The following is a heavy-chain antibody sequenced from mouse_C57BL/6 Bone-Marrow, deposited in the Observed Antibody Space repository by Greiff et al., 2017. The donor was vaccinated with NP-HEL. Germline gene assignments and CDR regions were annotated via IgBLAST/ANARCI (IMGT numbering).Heavy chain of an antibody. CDR2: IYPGSGST. CDR1: GYTFTSYW. Sequence: VQLQQPGAELVKPGASVKMSCKASGYTFTSYWITWVKQRPGQGLEWIGDIYPGSGSTNYHEKFKSKATLTVDTSSSTAYMQLSSLTSEDSAVYYCARGADKDYYAMDYWGQGTSVTVSS. CDR3: ARGADKDYYAMDY. V-gene: IGHV1-55*01. J-gene: IGHJ4*01.